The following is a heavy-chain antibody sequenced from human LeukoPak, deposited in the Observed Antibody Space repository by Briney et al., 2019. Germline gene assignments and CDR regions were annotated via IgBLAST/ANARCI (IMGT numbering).Heavy chain of an antibody. Sequence: PGGSLRLSCAASGFTLSINYMSWVRQAPGKGLEWVSVIYSGGSTYYADSVKGRFTISRDNSKNTLYLQMNSLRAEDTAVYYCARGVVTVPLYYFDYWGQGTLVTVSS. J-gene: IGHJ4*02. CDR2: IYSGGST. CDR3: ARGVVTVPLYYFDY. CDR1: GFTLSINY. D-gene: IGHD2-21*02. V-gene: IGHV3-53*01.